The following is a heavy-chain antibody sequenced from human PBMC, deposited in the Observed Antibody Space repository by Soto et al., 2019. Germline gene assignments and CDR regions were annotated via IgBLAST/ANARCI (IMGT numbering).Heavy chain of an antibody. CDR2: IYYSGST. D-gene: IGHD2-2*01. J-gene: IGHJ5*02. Sequence: SETLSLTCTVSGGSISCGDYYWSWIRQPPGKGLEWIGYIYYSGSTYYNPSLKSRVTISVDTSKNQFSLKLSSVTAADTAVYYCAIYIVVVPAAGVHWFDPWGQGTLVTVSS. CDR1: GGSISCGDYY. CDR3: AIYIVVVPAAGVHWFDP. V-gene: IGHV4-30-4*01.